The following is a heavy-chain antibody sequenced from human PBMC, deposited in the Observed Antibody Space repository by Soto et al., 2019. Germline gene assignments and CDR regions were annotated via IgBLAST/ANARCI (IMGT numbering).Heavy chain of an antibody. Sequence: GGSLRLSCAASGFTLSSYGMHWVRQAPGKGLEWVAVISYDGSNKFYVDSVKGRFTISRDSSKNTLYLEMNSLRAEDTAVYYCAKDYYGYYYGMDVWGQGTTVTVSS. CDR3: AKDYYGYYYGMDV. CDR1: GFTLSSYG. V-gene: IGHV3-30*18. J-gene: IGHJ6*02. CDR2: ISYDGSNK.